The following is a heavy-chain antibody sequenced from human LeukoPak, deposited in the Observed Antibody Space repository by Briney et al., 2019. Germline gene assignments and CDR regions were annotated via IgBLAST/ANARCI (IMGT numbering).Heavy chain of an antibody. CDR1: GYTFSSYD. Sequence: EASVKVSCKASGYTFSSYDINWVRQATGQGLEWMGWMNPNSGNTGYAQKFQGRLNMTRNTSIDTAYMELSSLRPDDTAVYYCARRVGSGWPVQHWGQGTLVTVSS. J-gene: IGHJ1*01. V-gene: IGHV1-8*01. CDR2: MNPNSGNT. CDR3: ARRVGSGWPVQH. D-gene: IGHD6-19*01.